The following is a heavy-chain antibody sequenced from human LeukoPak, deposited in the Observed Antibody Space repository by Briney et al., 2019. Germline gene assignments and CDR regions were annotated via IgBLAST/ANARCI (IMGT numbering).Heavy chain of an antibody. CDR2: ITSSSTYI. CDR1: GFTFSTYN. J-gene: IGHJ6*03. D-gene: IGHD3-10*01. CDR3: ARDPGQTYYYGSGSYYNYYYYYMDV. V-gene: IGHV3-21*01. Sequence: GGSLRLSCAASGFTFSTYNMNWVRQAPGKGLEWVSSITSSSTYIYYADSVKGRFTISRDNAKNSLYLQMNSLRAEDTAVYYCARDPGQTYYYGSGSYYNYYYYYMDVWGKGTTVTISS.